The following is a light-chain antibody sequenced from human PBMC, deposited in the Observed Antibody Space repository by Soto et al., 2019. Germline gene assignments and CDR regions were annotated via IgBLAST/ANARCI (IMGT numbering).Light chain of an antibody. CDR1: QSVSSN. CDR3: QQDNNWPYT. V-gene: IGKV3-15*01. Sequence: EIVMTQSPATLSVSPGERATLSCRVSQSVSSNLAWYQQKPGQAPTLLIYGASTRAAGIPARFSVSGSGTDFTLTISSLQSEAFAVYYCQQDNNWPYTFGQGTKLEIK. CDR2: GAS. J-gene: IGKJ2*01.